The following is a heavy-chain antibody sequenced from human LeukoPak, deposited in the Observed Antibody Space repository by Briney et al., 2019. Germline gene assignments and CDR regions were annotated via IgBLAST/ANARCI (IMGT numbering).Heavy chain of an antibody. CDR1: GYTFTSYD. J-gene: IGHJ6*03. D-gene: IGHD6-13*01. V-gene: IGHV1-8*01. CDR3: ARAPYSSSWYEYYYYYMDV. Sequence: GASVKVSCKASGYTFTSYDIDWVRQATGQGLEWMGWMNPNSGNTGYAQKFQGRVTMTRNTSISTAYMELSSLRSEDTAVYYCARAPYSSSWYEYYYYYMDVWGKGTTVTISS. CDR2: MNPNSGNT.